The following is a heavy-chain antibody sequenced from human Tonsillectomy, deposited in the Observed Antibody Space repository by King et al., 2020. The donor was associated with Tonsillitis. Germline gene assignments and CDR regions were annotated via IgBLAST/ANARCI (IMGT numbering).Heavy chain of an antibody. CDR1: GFTFDNFA. CDR3: VKDGNLDS. Sequence: VQLVESGGGLVQPGRSLRLSCAASGFTFDNFAMHWVRQAPGKGLEWVSGISWNSDSIGYADSVKGRVTISRDNAKNSLYLQMNSLRPEDTALYYCVKDGNLDSWGQGTLVTVSS. J-gene: IGHJ4*02. V-gene: IGHV3-9*01. CDR2: ISWNSDSI.